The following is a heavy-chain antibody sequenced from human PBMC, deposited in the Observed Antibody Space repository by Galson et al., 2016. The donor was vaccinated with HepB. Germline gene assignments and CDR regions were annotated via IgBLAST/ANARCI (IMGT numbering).Heavy chain of an antibody. V-gene: IGHV3-30-3*01. CDR1: GFTFSSYT. J-gene: IGHJ6*02. CDR2: ISYDGSNK. Sequence: SLRLSCAASGFTFSSYTMHWVRQAPGKGLEWVAVISYDGSNKYYADSVKGRFTIFRDNSKNTLYLQMNSLRAEDTALYYCARDHLVPFEYSSSWDSRYYYYGMDVWGQGTTVTVSS. CDR3: ARDHLVPFEYSSSWDSRYYYYGMDV. D-gene: IGHD6-6*01.